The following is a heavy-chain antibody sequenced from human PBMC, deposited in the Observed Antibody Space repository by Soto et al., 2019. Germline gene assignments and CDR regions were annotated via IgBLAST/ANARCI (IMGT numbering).Heavy chain of an antibody. D-gene: IGHD2-8*01. CDR1: GYSFAGYW. Sequence: GESLKISCKGSGYSFAGYWITWVRQKPGKGLEWMGRIDPSDSQTYYSPSFRGHVTISVTKSITTVFLQWSSLRASDTAMYYCARQIYDSDQGTNLQYYFDSWRQGSPVTVSS. CDR2: IDPSDSQT. V-gene: IGHV5-10-1*01. CDR3: ARQIYDSDQGTNLQYYFDS. J-gene: IGHJ4*02.